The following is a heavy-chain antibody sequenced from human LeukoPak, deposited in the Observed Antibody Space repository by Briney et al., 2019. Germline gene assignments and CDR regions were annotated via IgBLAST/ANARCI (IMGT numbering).Heavy chain of an antibody. CDR3: ARVLAAAGDGYYFDY. V-gene: IGHV1-18*01. CDR1: GYTFTSYG. CDR2: ISAYNGNT. D-gene: IGHD6-13*01. Sequence: GASVKVSCMASGYTFTSYGISWVRQAPGQGLEWMGWISAYNGNTNYAQKLQGRVTMTTDTSTSTAYMELRSLRSDDTAVYYCARVLAAAGDGYYFDYWGQGTLVTVSS. J-gene: IGHJ4*02.